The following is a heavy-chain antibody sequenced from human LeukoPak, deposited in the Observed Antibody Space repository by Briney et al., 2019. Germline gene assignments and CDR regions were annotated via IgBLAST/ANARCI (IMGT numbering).Heavy chain of an antibody. CDR1: GGSFSPYY. J-gene: IGHJ4*02. D-gene: IGHD5-24*01. CDR3: ARARRDGYNHPFDY. Sequence: PSETLSLTCAVYGGSFSPYYWSWIRQPPGKWLEWIGEINHSGSTNYNPSLKSRVTISVDTSKNQFSLKLSSVTAADTGVYYCARARRDGYNHPFDYWGQGTLVTVSS. V-gene: IGHV4-34*01. CDR2: INHSGST.